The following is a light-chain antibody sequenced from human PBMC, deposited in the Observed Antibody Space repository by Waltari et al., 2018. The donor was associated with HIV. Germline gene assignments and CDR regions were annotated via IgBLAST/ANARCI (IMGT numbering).Light chain of an antibody. CDR3: QQRYKWPRT. CDR2: DAS. J-gene: IGKJ2*01. CDR1: QSVSSS. V-gene: IGKV3-11*01. Sequence: EIVLTQSPATLSLSPGERATLPCRASQSVSSSLACYQQKPGQPPRLLIYDASNSATVIPARFRCSGSGTDFTLTINSLEPEDFAVYYCQQRYKWPRTFGQGTKLEIK.